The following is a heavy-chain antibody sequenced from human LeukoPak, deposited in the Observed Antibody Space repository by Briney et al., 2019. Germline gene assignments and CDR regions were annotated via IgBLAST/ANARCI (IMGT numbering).Heavy chain of an antibody. V-gene: IGHV4-59*12. D-gene: IGHD4-11*01. Sequence: PSETLSLTCTVAGGSINSYYWSWIRQPPGKGVEWVGYTYYSGSTRYNPSLTSRVTISVDTSKNQFSLKLTSVTAADTAVYYCAREGVTKYYFDYWGQGTLVTVSS. CDR3: AREGVTKYYFDY. CDR1: GGSINSYY. CDR2: TYYSGST. J-gene: IGHJ4*02.